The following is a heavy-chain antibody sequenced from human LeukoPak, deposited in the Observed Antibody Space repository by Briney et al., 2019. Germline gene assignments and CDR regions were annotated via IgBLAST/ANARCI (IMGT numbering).Heavy chain of an antibody. Sequence: ASVKVSCKASGYTFTSYGISWVRQAPGQGLEWMGWISAYNGNTNYAQKLQGRVTMTTDTSTSTAYMELRSPRSDDTAVYYCARDPLDYGGNSEGYWYFDLWGRGTLVTVSS. CDR3: ARDPLDYGGNSEGYWYFDL. D-gene: IGHD4-23*01. CDR1: GYTFTSYG. CDR2: ISAYNGNT. V-gene: IGHV1-18*01. J-gene: IGHJ2*01.